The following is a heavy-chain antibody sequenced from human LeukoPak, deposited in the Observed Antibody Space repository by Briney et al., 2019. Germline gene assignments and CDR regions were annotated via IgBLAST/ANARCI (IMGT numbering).Heavy chain of an antibody. V-gene: IGHV4-31*03. Sequence: SQTLSLTCTVSGGSISSGGYYWSWIRQHPGKGLEWIGYIYYSGSTYYNPSLKSRVTISVDTSKNQFSLKLSSVTAADTAVYYCARKLTGYCSGGSCYDNWFDPWGQGTLVTVSS. CDR1: GGSISSGGYY. CDR3: ARKLTGYCSGGSCYDNWFDP. CDR2: IYYSGST. J-gene: IGHJ5*02. D-gene: IGHD2-15*01.